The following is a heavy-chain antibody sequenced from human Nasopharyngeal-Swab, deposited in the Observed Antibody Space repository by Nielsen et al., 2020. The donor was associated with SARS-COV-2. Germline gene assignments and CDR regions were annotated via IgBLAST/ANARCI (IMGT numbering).Heavy chain of an antibody. V-gene: IGHV4-39*07. CDR1: GDSISRSDDY. Sequence: SETLSLTCTVSGDSISRSDDYWGWIRQTPGKGLEWIVSTYRSGSGSAYYNPSLKSRVTITIVPSKNLFSLNLKSVTAADTAVYYCASIIRRRGWYSHVDYWGQGTLVTVSS. CDR2: TYRSGSGSA. D-gene: IGHD6-19*01. CDR3: ASIIRRRGWYSHVDY. J-gene: IGHJ4*02.